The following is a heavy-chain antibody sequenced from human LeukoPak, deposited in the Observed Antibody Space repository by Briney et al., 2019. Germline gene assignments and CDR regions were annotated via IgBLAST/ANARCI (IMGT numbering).Heavy chain of an antibody. Sequence: GGSLRLSCAASGFTFSDYYMSWIRQAPGKGLEWVSYISSSGSTIYYADSVKGRFTISRDNAKNSLYLQMNSLRAEDMAVYYCARDRGSSSWYDFDYWGQGTLVTVSS. CDR2: ISSSGSTI. CDR1: GFTFSDYY. CDR3: ARDRGSSSWYDFDY. D-gene: IGHD6-13*01. V-gene: IGHV3-11*04. J-gene: IGHJ4*02.